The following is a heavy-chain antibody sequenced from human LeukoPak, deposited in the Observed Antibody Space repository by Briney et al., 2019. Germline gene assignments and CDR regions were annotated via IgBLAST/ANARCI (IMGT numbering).Heavy chain of an antibody. J-gene: IGHJ4*02. D-gene: IGHD6-6*01. V-gene: IGHV1-3*01. CDR2: INAGNGDT. Sequence: ASVKVSCKASGGTFSSYAISWVRQAPGQRLEWMGWINAGNGDTKYSQKFQGRVTITRDTSASTAYMELSSLRSEDTAVYYCARDRPPYYYFDYWGQGTLVTVSS. CDR3: ARDRPPYYYFDY. CDR1: GGTFSSYA.